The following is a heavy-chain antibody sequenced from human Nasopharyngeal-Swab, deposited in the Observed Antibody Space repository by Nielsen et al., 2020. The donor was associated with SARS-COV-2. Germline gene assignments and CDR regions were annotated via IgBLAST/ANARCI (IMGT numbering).Heavy chain of an antibody. CDR1: GGSISSGGYS. J-gene: IGHJ6*02. CDR2: IYHSGST. D-gene: IGHD3-9*01. CDR3: ARVYFDWLLSGYYYGMDV. V-gene: IGHV4-30-2*01. Sequence: SETLSLTCAVSGGSISSGGYSWSWIRQPPGKVLEWIGYIYHSGSTYYNPSLKSRVTISVDRSKNQFSLKLSSVTAADTAAYYCARVYFDWLLSGYYYGMDVWGQGTTVTVSS.